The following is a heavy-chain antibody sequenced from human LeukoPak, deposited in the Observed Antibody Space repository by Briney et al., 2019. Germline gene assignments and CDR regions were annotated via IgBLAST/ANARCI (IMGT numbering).Heavy chain of an antibody. Sequence: ASVKVSCKASGYTFTSYGIIWVRQAPGQGLEWMGWISAYNGNTNYAQKLQGRVTMTTDTSTSAAYMELRSLRSDDTAVYYCARAPAVAAPYYFDYWGQGTLVTVSS. V-gene: IGHV1-18*01. D-gene: IGHD6-19*01. CDR1: GYTFTSYG. CDR2: ISAYNGNT. CDR3: ARAPAVAAPYYFDY. J-gene: IGHJ4*02.